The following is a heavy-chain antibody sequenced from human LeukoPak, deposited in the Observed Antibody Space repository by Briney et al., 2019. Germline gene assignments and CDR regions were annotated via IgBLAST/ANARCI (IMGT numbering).Heavy chain of an antibody. J-gene: IGHJ4*02. D-gene: IGHD6-6*01. CDR3: ARGIAALG. CDR2: IYYSGST. Sequence: SETLSLTCTVSGGSISSYYWSWIRQPPGKGLEWIGYIYYSGSTNYNPSLKSRVTISVDTSKNQFSLKLSSVTAADTAVYYCARGIAALGWGQGTLVTVSS. V-gene: IGHV4-59*01. CDR1: GGSISSYY.